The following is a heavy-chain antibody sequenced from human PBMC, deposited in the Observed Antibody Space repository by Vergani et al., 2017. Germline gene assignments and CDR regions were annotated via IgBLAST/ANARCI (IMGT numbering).Heavy chain of an antibody. D-gene: IGHD7-27*01. CDR3: ARKRELGINYYGMGA. J-gene: IGHJ6*02. CDR2: IKSDGSST. V-gene: IGHV3-74*01. Sequence: EVQLVESGGGLVQPGGSLRLSCAASGFTFSSYWMHWVRQAPGKGLVWVSRIKSDGSSTRYADSVKGRFTISRDNAKNTLYLQMNSLRAEDTAVYYCARKRELGINYYGMGAWGQGTTVTFSS. CDR1: GFTFSSYW.